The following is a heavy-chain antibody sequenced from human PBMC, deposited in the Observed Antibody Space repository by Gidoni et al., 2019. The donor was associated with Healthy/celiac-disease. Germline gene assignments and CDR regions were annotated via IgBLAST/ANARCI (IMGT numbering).Heavy chain of an antibody. CDR3: ARDRAVSPGRGSYSFDP. V-gene: IGHV3-30*04. J-gene: IGHJ5*02. CDR1: VFTFSTYA. CDR2: ISYDGSNK. Sequence: QVQLVASGGGVVQPGRSLRLSCAASVFTFSTYAMHWVRQAPGKGLEWVAVISYDGSNKYYADSVKGRFTISRDNSKNTLYLQMNSLRAEDTAVYYCARDRAVSPGRGSYSFDPWGQGTLVTVSS. D-gene: IGHD1-26*01.